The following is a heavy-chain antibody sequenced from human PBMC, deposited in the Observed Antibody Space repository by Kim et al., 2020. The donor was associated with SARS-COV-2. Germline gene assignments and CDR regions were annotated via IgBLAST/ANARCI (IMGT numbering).Heavy chain of an antibody. Sequence: ASVKVSCKASGYTFTSYAMHWVRQAPGQRLEWMGWINAGNGNTQYSQKFQGRVTITRDTSASTAYMELSSLRSEDTAVYYCARSPDIVATISLDYWGQGTLVTVSS. V-gene: IGHV1-3*01. D-gene: IGHD5-12*01. CDR2: INAGNGNT. CDR3: ARSPDIVATISLDY. CDR1: GYTFTSYA. J-gene: IGHJ4*02.